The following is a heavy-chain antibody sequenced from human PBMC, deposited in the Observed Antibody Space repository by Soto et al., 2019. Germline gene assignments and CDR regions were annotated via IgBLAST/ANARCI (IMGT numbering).Heavy chain of an antibody. CDR3: AREAKILLWFGEHRGDNCFDP. D-gene: IGHD3-10*01. Sequence: GASVKVSCKASGYTFTNYVMHWVRQAPGQRLEWMGWINAGNGNTKYSQKFQGRVTISRDTSASTAYMELSSLRSEDTAVYYCAREAKILLWFGEHRGDNCFDPWGQGTLVTVSS. J-gene: IGHJ5*02. CDR2: INAGNGNT. V-gene: IGHV1-3*01. CDR1: GYTFTNYV.